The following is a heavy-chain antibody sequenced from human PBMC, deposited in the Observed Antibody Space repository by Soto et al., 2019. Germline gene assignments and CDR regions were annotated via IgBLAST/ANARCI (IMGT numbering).Heavy chain of an antibody. J-gene: IGHJ6*02. Sequence: SETLSLTCTVSGGSISSSSYYWGWIRQPPGKGLEWIGNIYYSGSTYYNPSLKSRVTISVDRSKNQFSLKLSSVTAADTAVYYCAGSGYYHNSGTDVWGQGTTVTVSS. CDR3: AGSGYYHNSGTDV. D-gene: IGHD3-22*01. V-gene: IGHV4-39*07. CDR2: IYYSGST. CDR1: GGSISSSSYY.